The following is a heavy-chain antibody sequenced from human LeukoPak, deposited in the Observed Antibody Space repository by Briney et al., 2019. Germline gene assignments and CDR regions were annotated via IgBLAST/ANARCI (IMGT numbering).Heavy chain of an antibody. D-gene: IGHD3-16*01. J-gene: IGHJ4*02. CDR2: IYYRETP. V-gene: IGHV4-59*01. Sequence: PSETLSLTCTVSGGSMNNYYWSWVRQPPGKGLEWIGYIYYRETPTYNPSLKSRLTISVDTSKNQFSLKLSSATAADTAVYYCASGRFPEARADYWGPGTLVTVSS. CDR1: GGSMNNYY. CDR3: ASGRFPEARADY.